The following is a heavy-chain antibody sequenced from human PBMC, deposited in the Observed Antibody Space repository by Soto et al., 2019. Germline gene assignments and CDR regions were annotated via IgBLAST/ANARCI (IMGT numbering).Heavy chain of an antibody. CDR3: ARGGLLRFVEWLPDNWFDP. CDR2: IYYSGST. V-gene: IGHV4-39*01. Sequence: QLQLQESGPGLVKPSETLSLTCTVSGGSISSSSYYWGWIRQPPGKGLEWIGSIYYSGSTYYNPSLKSRVTIAVDTSKNQFSLKLSSVTAADTAVYYCARGGLLRFVEWLPDNWFDPWGQGTLVTVSS. CDR1: GGSISSSSYY. J-gene: IGHJ5*02. D-gene: IGHD3-3*01.